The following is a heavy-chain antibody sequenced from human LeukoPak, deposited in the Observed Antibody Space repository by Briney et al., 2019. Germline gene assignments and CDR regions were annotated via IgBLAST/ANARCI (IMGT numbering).Heavy chain of an antibody. CDR2: IYHSGST. Sequence: PSETLSLTCTVSGGSISSYYWSWVRQPPGKGLEWIGEIYHSGSTNYNPSLKSRVTISVDKSKNQFSLKLSSVTAADTAVYYCARDRPRAYWGQGTLVTVSS. J-gene: IGHJ4*02. CDR3: ARDRPRAY. V-gene: IGHV4-4*02. CDR1: GGSISSYY.